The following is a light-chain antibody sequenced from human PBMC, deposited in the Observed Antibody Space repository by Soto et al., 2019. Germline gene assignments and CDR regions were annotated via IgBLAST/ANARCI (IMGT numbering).Light chain of an antibody. CDR2: GNN. Sequence: QPVLTQPPSVSGAPGQRVTISCTGSSSNIGAGYDVHWYQQLPRTAPKIVIYGNNNRPSGVPERFSGSKSGTSASLAITGLQAEDEADYYCQSYDSSLSVVFGGGTKLTVL. CDR3: QSYDSSLSVV. V-gene: IGLV1-40*01. J-gene: IGLJ2*01. CDR1: SSNIGAGYD.